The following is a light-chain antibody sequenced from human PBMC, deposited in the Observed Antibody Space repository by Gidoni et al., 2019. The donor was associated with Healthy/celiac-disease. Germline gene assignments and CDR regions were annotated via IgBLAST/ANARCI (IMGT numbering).Light chain of an antibody. CDR1: QSVSSY. Sequence: IVLTQSPATLSLSPGERATLSCRASQSVSSYLAWYQQKPGQAPRLLIYDASNRATGIPARFSSSGSGTDFTLTISSLEPEDFAVYYCQQRSNWPPITFXXXTRLEIK. V-gene: IGKV3-11*01. CDR3: QQRSNWPPIT. J-gene: IGKJ5*01. CDR2: DAS.